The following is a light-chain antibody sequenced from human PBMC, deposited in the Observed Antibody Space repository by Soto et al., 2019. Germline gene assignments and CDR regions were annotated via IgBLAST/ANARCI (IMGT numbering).Light chain of an antibody. J-gene: IGKJ1*01. CDR2: GAS. CDR3: QQYGSSPLT. CDR1: QSVSSSY. V-gene: IGKV3-20*01. Sequence: EIVLTQSPGTLSLSPGERATLSCRASQSVSSSYLAWYQQKPGQDPRLLIYGASSRATCIPDMIRGIGSGTWFTLTISRLEPEGFAVYYCQQYGSSPLTFGQGTKVEIK.